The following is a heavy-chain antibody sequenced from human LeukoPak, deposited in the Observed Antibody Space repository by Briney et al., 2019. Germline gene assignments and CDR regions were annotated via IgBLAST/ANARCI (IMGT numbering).Heavy chain of an antibody. Sequence: PGGSLRLSCAASGFTVSSNYMSWVRQAPGKGLEWVSVIYSGGSTYYADSVKGRFIISRDNAKNLLYLQMNSLRDEDTAIYYCARDQSYGLMGWRSYFDHWGRGTLVTVSS. D-gene: IGHD1-26*01. CDR3: ARDQSYGLMGWRSYFDH. CDR1: GFTVSSNY. CDR2: IYSGGST. V-gene: IGHV3-53*01. J-gene: IGHJ4*02.